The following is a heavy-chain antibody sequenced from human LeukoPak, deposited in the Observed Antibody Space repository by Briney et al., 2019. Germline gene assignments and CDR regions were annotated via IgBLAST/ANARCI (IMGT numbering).Heavy chain of an antibody. CDR3: ARVYGVAGHRDTFYGMDV. Sequence: GGSLRVSCTASGYTFTSYDMHWVRQAPGQGLEWMAIIYPNGGSTSYAQKFQGRVTMTRDTSTSTVYMELSSLRSEDTAVYYCARVYGVAGHRDTFYGMDVWGKGTTVTVSS. J-gene: IGHJ6*04. CDR2: IYPNGGST. V-gene: IGHV1-46*01. D-gene: IGHD6-19*01. CDR1: GYTFTSYD.